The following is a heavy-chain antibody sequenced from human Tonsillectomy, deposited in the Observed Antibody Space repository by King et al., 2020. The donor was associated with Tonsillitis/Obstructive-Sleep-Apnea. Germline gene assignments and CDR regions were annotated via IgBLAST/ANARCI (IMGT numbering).Heavy chain of an antibody. V-gene: IGHV4-39*01. D-gene: IGHD5-18*01. Sequence: LQLQESGPVLVEPSESLSLTCTVSGGSISSSNYYWAWIRHSPRKGLEWIGGIQYIGKTYYNPSLLSRDTLSVAPSKNQFALTVTSVTAADSAVYYCVRPYAGYTSGFDLWGQGTLVTVSS. CDR2: IQYIGKT. CDR3: VRPYAGYTSGFDL. J-gene: IGHJ4*02. CDR1: GGSISSSNYY.